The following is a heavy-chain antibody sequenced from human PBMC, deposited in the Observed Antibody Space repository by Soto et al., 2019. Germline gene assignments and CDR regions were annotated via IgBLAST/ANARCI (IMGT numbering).Heavy chain of an antibody. D-gene: IGHD2-21*02. CDR3: ARLYGGDCHNGMDV. CDR2: IYYSGST. CDR1: GGSIGTYY. Sequence: SETLSLTCTVSGGSIGTYYWSWIRQPPGKGLEWIGYIYYSGSTYYNPSLKSRVTISVDTSKNQFSLKLSPVTAADTAVYYCARLYGGDCHNGMDVWGQGTTVTVSS. J-gene: IGHJ6*02. V-gene: IGHV4-59*12.